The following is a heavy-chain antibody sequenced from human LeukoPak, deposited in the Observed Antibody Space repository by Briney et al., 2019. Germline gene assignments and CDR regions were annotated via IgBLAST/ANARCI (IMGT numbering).Heavy chain of an antibody. CDR2: IRSKAYGGTT. Sequence: GGSLRLSCAASRFTFTDAWMTWVRQAPGKGLEWVGFIRSKAYGGTTEYAASVKGRFTISRDDSKSIAYLQMNSLKTEDTAVYYCTRSGSQGLFDYWGQGTLVTVSS. J-gene: IGHJ4*02. V-gene: IGHV3-49*04. CDR3: TRSGSQGLFDY. D-gene: IGHD1-26*01. CDR1: RFTFTDAW.